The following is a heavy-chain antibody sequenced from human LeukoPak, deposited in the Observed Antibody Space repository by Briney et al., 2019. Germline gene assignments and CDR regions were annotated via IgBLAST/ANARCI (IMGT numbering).Heavy chain of an antibody. V-gene: IGHV4-4*07. D-gene: IGHD3-22*01. CDR1: GGSISSYY. Sequence: SETLSLTCTVSGGSISSYYWSWIRQPAGKGLEGIGRIYTSGSTNYNPSLTSRVTMSVDTSKNQFSLKLSSVTAADTAVYYCARDYYDSSGFHPLDYWGQGTLVAVSS. J-gene: IGHJ4*02. CDR2: IYTSGST. CDR3: ARDYYDSSGFHPLDY.